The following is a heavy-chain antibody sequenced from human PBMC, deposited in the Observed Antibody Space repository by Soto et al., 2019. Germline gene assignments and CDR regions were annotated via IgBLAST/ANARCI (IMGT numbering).Heavy chain of an antibody. CDR3: VRSSGSQPRAGWFDP. J-gene: IGHJ5*02. D-gene: IGHD1-26*01. V-gene: IGHV3-9*01. CDR2: ISWNSVTI. CDR1: GFNFDEHA. Sequence: GGSLRLSCAASGFNFDEHAMHWVRQTPGKGLEWVSGISWNSVTINYADSIKGRFTISRDNAKRTLYLQMNNLRPADTAMYFCVRSSGSQPRAGWFDPWGQGTLVTVSS.